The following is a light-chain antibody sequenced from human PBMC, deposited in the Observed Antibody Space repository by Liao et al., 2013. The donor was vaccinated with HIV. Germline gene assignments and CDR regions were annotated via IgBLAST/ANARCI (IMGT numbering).Light chain of an antibody. Sequence: SYELTQPPSVSVSPGQTASITCSGDKLGDKYVCWYQQKPGQSPVLVIYQDTKRPSGIPERFSGSQSGNTATLTISGTQTLDEADYYCQTWDSSNMIFGGGTXLTV. CDR3: QTWDSSNMI. CDR2: QDT. V-gene: IGLV3-1*01. CDR1: KLGDKY. J-gene: IGLJ2*01.